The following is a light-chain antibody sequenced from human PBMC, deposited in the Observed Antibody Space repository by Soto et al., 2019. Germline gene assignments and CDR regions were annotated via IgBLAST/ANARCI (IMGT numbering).Light chain of an antibody. Sequence: DIVMTQSPDSLAVSLGERATINCKSSQSVLYSSNNKNYLAWYQQKAGQPPKLLIYWASTRESGVPDRFSGSGSGTDFTLTISSLQAEDVAVYYCQQYYNTPITVGQGTRLEIK. CDR3: QQYYNTPIT. CDR1: QSVLYSSNNKNY. J-gene: IGKJ5*01. CDR2: WAS. V-gene: IGKV4-1*01.